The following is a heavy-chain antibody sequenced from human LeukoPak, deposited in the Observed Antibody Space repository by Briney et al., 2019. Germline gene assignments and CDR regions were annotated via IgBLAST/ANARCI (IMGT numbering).Heavy chain of an antibody. CDR2: IKQDGSEK. Sequence: PEGSLRLSCAASGFTFSSYWMSWVRQAPGKGLEWVANIKQDGSEKYYVDSVKGRFTISRDNAKNSLYLQMNSLRAEDTAVYYCARDQPEIAVAGVFDYWGQGTLVTVSS. D-gene: IGHD6-19*01. V-gene: IGHV3-7*01. J-gene: IGHJ4*02. CDR1: GFTFSSYW. CDR3: ARDQPEIAVAGVFDY.